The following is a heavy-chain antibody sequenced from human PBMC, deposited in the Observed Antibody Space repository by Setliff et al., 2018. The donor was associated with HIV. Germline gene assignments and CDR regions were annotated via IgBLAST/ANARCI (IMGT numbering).Heavy chain of an antibody. Sequence: PSETLSLTCTVSGDSVSGNYWSENYWSWVRRPPGKGLEWIAYIHTSGSTNYSPSLRSRVRISADTSKNQVSLKMSSVTAADTAIYYCASGPKQYFHFYGMDVWGQGTAVTVSS. CDR2: IHTSGST. CDR3: ASGPKQYFHFYGMDV. J-gene: IGHJ6*02. CDR1: GDSVSGNYWS. V-gene: IGHV4-4*09.